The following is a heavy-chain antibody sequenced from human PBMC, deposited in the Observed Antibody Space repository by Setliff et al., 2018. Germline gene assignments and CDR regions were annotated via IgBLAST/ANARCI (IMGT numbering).Heavy chain of an antibody. CDR3: TNGMFYDFWSNYPYYFGMDV. J-gene: IGHJ6*02. Sequence: GESLTISCAASGFTFSSFWMTWVRQAPGKGLEWVSAISGSGDSTFYADSVKGRFTISRDNSKNTLYLQMNSLTAEDTAVYYCTNGMFYDFWSNYPYYFGMDVWDQGTTVTVSS. CDR1: GFTFSSFW. CDR2: ISGSGDST. V-gene: IGHV3-23*01. D-gene: IGHD3-3*01.